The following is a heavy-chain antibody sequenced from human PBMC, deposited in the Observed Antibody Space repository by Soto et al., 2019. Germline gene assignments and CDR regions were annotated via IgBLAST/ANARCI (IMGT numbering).Heavy chain of an antibody. CDR2: IYATGTT. D-gene: IGHD1-1*01. CDR3: VRDGTKTLRDWFDP. J-gene: IGHJ5*02. CDR1: GASISGSY. Sequence: PSETLSLTCTVSGASISGSYWSWIRKSAGKGPEWIGRIYATGTTDYNPSLKSRVMMSVDTSKKQFSLKLRSVTAADTAVYYCVRDGTKTLRDWFDPWGQGMSVTVSS. V-gene: IGHV4-4*07.